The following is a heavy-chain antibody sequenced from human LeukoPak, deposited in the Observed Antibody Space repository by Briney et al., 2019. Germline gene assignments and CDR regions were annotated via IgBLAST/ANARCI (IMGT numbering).Heavy chain of an antibody. V-gene: IGHV4-59*01. CDR1: GGSISSYY. CDR3: ARVGGFWSGYFSANYYMDV. J-gene: IGHJ6*03. CDR2: IYYSGST. Sequence: SETLSLTCTVSGGSISSYYWSWIRQPPGKGLEWIGYIYYSGSTNYNPSLKSRVTISVDTSKNQFSLKLSSVTAADTAVYYCARVGGFWSGYFSANYYMDVWGKGTTVTVSS. D-gene: IGHD3-3*01.